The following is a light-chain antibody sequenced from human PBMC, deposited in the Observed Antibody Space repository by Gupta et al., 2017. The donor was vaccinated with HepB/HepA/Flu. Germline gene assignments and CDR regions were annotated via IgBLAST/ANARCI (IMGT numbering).Light chain of an antibody. CDR2: GAS. CDR1: QSVSSN. Sequence: EIVMTQSPATLSVSPGERATLSCRASQSVSSNLAWYQQKPGQAPRLLIYGASTRATGIPARFSGSGSGTXCTXTISSLXSEDFAVYYCQQYKNWPPRVLTFGXGTKVEIK. V-gene: IGKV3-15*01. CDR3: QQYKNWPPRVLT. J-gene: IGKJ4*01.